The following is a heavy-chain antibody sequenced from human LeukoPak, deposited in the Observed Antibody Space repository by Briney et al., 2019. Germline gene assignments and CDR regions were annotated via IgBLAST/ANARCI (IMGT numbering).Heavy chain of an antibody. J-gene: IGHJ4*02. CDR1: GGSISNYY. CDR2: IYYSGST. CDR3: ARLNYAAEWSLDY. Sequence: SETLSLTCTVSGGSISNYYWSWIRQPPGKGLEWIGYIYYSGSTNYNPSLKSRVTISVDTSKNQFSLKLSSVTAADTAVYYCARLNYAAEWSLDYWGQGTLVTVSS. V-gene: IGHV4-59*08. D-gene: IGHD3-3*01.